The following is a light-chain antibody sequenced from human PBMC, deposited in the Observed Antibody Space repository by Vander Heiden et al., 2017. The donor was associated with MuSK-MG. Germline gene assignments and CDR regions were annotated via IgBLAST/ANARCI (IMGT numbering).Light chain of an antibody. Sequence: QTVVTQEPSLTVSQGGTVTLTCASSTAAVTSGNHPNWFQQNPGQAPRDRIYSTSNNHSWTPVRFSGSLRAGKAALTLSGVQTEDEGEYDCLLYHAGFRVFGGGTKLTVL. CDR1: TAAVTSGNH. V-gene: IGLV7-43*01. CDR2: STS. CDR3: LLYHAGFRV. J-gene: IGLJ3*02.